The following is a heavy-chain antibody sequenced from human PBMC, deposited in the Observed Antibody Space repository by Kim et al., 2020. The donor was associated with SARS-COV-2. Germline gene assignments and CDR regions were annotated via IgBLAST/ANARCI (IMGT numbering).Heavy chain of an antibody. CDR3: ANEVGRARQWLVNPTVYFDY. CDR1: GGSISSSSYY. D-gene: IGHD6-19*01. CDR2: IYYSGST. V-gene: IGHV4-39*07. Sequence: SETLSLTCTVSGGSISSSSYYWGWIRQPPGKGLEWIGSIYYSGSTYYNPSLKSRVTISVDTSKNQFSLKLSSVTAADTAVYYCANEVGRARQWLVNPTVYFDYWGQGTLVTVSS. J-gene: IGHJ4*02.